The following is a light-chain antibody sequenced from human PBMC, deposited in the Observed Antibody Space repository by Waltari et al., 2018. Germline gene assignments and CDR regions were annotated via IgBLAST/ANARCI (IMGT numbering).Light chain of an antibody. CDR1: SSDVGGYKY. CDR3: SSDTSINTRV. CDR2: DVS. V-gene: IGLV2-14*03. J-gene: IGLJ3*02. Sequence: QSALTQPASVSGSPGQSITISCTGTSSDVGGYKYVSWYQQHPGKAPKLILYDVSIRPSGGSNRFSGSKSGNTASLTISGLQAEDEADYYCSSDTSINTRVFGGGTKLTVL.